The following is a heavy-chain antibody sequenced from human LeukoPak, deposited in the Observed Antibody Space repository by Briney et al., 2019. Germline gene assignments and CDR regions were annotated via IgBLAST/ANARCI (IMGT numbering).Heavy chain of an antibody. V-gene: IGHV3-30-3*01. CDR2: ISYDGSNK. CDR1: GFTFSSYP. CDR3: ARDRRYFDSSGYYWIDP. D-gene: IGHD3-22*01. J-gene: IGHJ5*02. Sequence: RKSLRLSCAASGFTFSSYPLHWVRQAPGKGLEWVALISYDGSNKYYADSVKGRFTISRDNSKNTLYLQMNSLRAEDTAVYYSARDRRYFDSSGYYWIDPWGQRHLVTVSS.